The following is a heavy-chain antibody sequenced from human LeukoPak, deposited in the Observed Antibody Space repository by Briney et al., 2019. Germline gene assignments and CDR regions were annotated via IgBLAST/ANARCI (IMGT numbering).Heavy chain of an antibody. Sequence: ASVKVSCKASGYPFTSYDINWVRQAPGQGLEWMGIINPSGDVTTYAQKFQGRVTMTRDTSTSTVYMELSSLRSEDTAVYSCARSVVETDAFDIWGQGTMVTVS. D-gene: IGHD3-3*01. CDR1: GYPFTSYD. V-gene: IGHV1-46*01. J-gene: IGHJ3*02. CDR2: INPSGDVT. CDR3: ARSVVETDAFDI.